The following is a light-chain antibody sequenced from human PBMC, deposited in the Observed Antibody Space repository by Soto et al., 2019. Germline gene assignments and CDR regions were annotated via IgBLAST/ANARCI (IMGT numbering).Light chain of an antibody. CDR1: QSVTTNY. J-gene: IGKJ1*01. CDR2: GAS. CDR3: HRYGTSPWT. V-gene: IGKV3-20*01. Sequence: ALSQSPGTLSLPPEERDTLSCRASQSVTTNYLAGYQQRPGQAPRLLIGGASSSATGTPDRFCGSGSGADFTLTISRLEPEDFAVYYCHRYGTSPWTFGQGTKVEIK.